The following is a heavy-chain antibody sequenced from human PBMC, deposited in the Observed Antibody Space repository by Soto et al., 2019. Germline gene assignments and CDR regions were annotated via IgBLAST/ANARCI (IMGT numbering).Heavy chain of an antibody. J-gene: IGHJ5*02. CDR3: ASGGGVDTAMPDRELNWFDP. CDR1: GGSISSGGYS. D-gene: IGHD5-18*01. CDR2: IYHSGST. Sequence: PSETLSLTCAVSGGSISSGGYSWSWIRQPPGKGLEWIGYIYHSGSTYYNPSLKSRVTISVDRSKNQFSLKLSSVTAADTAVYYCASGGGVDTAMPDRELNWFDPWGQGTLVTVSS. V-gene: IGHV4-30-2*01.